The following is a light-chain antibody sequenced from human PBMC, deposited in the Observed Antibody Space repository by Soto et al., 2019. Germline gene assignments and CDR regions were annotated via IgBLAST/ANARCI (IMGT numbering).Light chain of an antibody. CDR1: QSVDTK. Sequence: EIVLTQSPATLSVSPGERATLSCRASQSVDTKIHWYQQKPGQAPRLLIYGASTRATGIPARFSGSGSGTEFPLTINSLQSEDIAVYYCQQSRNWYTFGQGTELEIK. CDR3: QQSRNWYT. V-gene: IGKV3-15*01. CDR2: GAS. J-gene: IGKJ2*01.